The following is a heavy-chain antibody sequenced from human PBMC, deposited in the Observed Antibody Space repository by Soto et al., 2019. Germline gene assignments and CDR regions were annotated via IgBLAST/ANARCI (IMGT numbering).Heavy chain of an antibody. CDR2: ISGGGGST. CDR3: AKAVTLVRGINPYSYGLDV. CDR1: GFPFSSYV. D-gene: IGHD3-10*01. Sequence: GASLRLSCAVSGFPFSSYVMTWVRQAPGKGLEWVSVISGGGGSTNYAESVKGRFTISRDNSENTLYLQMNSLRAEDTAVYYCAKAVTLVRGINPYSYGLDVWGQGTTVTVSS. V-gene: IGHV3-23*01. J-gene: IGHJ6*02.